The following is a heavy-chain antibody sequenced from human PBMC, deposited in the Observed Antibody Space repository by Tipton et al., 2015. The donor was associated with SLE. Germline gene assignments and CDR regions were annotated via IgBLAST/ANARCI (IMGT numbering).Heavy chain of an antibody. J-gene: IGHJ2*01. V-gene: IGHV4-4*02. CDR3: ARARGEDIVVVVAWYCDL. CDR1: GGSISSSNW. CDR2: IYHSGST. D-gene: IGHD2-15*01. Sequence: TLSLTCAVSGGSISSSNWWSWVRQPPGKGLEWIGEIYHSGSTNYNPSLKSRVTISVDKSKNQYSLKLSSVTAADTAVYYCARARGEDIVVVVAWYCDLWGRGTLVTVSS.